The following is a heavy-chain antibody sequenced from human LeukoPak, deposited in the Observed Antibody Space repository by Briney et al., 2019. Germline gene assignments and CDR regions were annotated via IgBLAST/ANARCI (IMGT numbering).Heavy chain of an antibody. CDR2: IYYSGST. CDR3: ARGDPNVDY. Sequence: SETLYLPCTVSGGSIGSGGYYWSWIRQHPGKGLEYIGYIYYSGSTYYNPSLKSRVTISADTSKNQFSLRLNSVTAADTAVYYCARGDPNVDYWGQGTLVTVSS. CDR1: GGSIGSGGYY. V-gene: IGHV4-31*03. J-gene: IGHJ4*02.